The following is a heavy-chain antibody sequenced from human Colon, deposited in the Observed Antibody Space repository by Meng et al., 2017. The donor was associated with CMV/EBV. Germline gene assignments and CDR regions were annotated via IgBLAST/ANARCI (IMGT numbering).Heavy chain of an antibody. J-gene: IGHJ4*02. CDR3: ARDTDI. V-gene: IGHV1-46*01. Sequence: ASVKVSCKSSGYTLTASYFHWVRQAPGQGLEWLGIMHYSSGNTAHTQKLQGRISKTRDTSTSTVYIELTSLRSDDTALYYCARDTDIWGQGTLVTVSS. CDR1: GYTLTASY. D-gene: IGHD4-11*01. CDR2: MHYSSGNT.